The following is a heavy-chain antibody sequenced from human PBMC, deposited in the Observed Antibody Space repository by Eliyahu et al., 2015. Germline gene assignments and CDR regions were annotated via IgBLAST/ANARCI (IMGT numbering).Heavy chain of an antibody. V-gene: IGHV3-21*01. CDR1: GXXXXDYT. Sequence: EVQLVESGGGLVKPGGSXRLSCXASGXXXXDYTMNWVRXAPGRGLEWVSSITSSSSYINYADSVKGRFTISRDNAKKLLYLQMNSLRAEDTAVYYCVGPSGWYGSSALDIWGQGTMVTVSS. J-gene: IGHJ3*02. CDR2: ITSSSSYI. D-gene: IGHD6-19*01. CDR3: VGPSGWYGSSALDI.